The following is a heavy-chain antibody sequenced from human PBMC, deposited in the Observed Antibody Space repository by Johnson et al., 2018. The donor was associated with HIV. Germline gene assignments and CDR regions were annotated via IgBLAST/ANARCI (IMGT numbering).Heavy chain of an antibody. V-gene: IGHV3-74*01. D-gene: IGHD1-26*01. Sequence: VQLVESGGGVVQPGRSLRLSCTASGFTFSTYWMHWVRQAPGKGLVWVSRIYGDGSSTTYADSVTGGFTISRDNAKNTLYLQMNSLRAEDTAMYYCARDSGSYYRTFDIWGQGTMVTVSS. CDR3: ARDSGSYYRTFDI. CDR2: IYGDGSST. CDR1: GFTFSTYW. J-gene: IGHJ3*02.